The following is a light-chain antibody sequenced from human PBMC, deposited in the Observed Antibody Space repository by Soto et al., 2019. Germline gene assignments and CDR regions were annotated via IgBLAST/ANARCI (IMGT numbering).Light chain of an antibody. Sequence: QSVLTQPASVSGSPGQSITISCTGTSSDVGGYNYVSWYQQHPGKAPKLMIYDVSYRPSGVSNRFSGSKSGNTASLTISGLQAEDEADYYCSSYTSSSTYVFGTGTKLTAL. V-gene: IGLV2-14*03. CDR2: DVS. J-gene: IGLJ1*01. CDR1: SSDVGGYNY. CDR3: SSYTSSSTYV.